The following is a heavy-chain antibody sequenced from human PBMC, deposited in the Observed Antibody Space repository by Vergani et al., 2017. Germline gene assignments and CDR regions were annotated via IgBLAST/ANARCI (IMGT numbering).Heavy chain of an antibody. CDR3: TRQPQEGASGPPSVPT. V-gene: IGHV4-38-2*01. D-gene: IGHD5-12*01. Sequence: QVQMQESGPGLVEPSETLSLTCAVSGYSIRNGYYWGWIRQPPGKGLEWIGSIYHSGSTHYNPSLKSRVTISVDTSKNDFFLKVTSVTAADTAVYYCTRQPQEGASGPPSVPTWGQGILVTVSS. CDR2: IYHSGST. J-gene: IGHJ4*02. CDR1: GYSIRNGYY.